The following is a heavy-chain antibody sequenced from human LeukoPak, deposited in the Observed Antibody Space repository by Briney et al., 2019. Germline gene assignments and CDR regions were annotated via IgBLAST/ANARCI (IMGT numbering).Heavy chain of an antibody. CDR1: GFTFSNFA. CDR3: AKAGIVWWGSSPPPLDYFDY. J-gene: IGHJ4*02. CDR2: ISYDGSNK. D-gene: IGHD6-13*01. Sequence: PGGSLRLSCAASGFTFSNFAMHWVRQAPGKGLEWVAVISYDGSNKYYADSVKGRFTISRDNSKNTLYLQMNSLRAEDTAVYYCAKAGIVWWGSSPPPLDYFDYWGQGTLVTVSS. V-gene: IGHV3-30-3*01.